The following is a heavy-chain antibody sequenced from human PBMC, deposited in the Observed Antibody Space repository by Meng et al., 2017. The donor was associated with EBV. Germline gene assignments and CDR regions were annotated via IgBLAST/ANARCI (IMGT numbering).Heavy chain of an antibody. CDR3: ARGGGWLRPLSP. Sequence: HSVRYGARLKKPEAPVYVSFQPSGYVFTFSCLHCGRPPPGQSQEWRGWINAARSNTQYSQKFRGRVNITRDTSASTAYMELSSLTSEDTAVYYCARGGGWLRPLSPWGQGTLVTVSS. J-gene: IGHJ1*01. CDR1: GYVFTFSC. D-gene: IGHD6-19*01. CDR2: INAARSNT. V-gene: IGHV1-3*01.